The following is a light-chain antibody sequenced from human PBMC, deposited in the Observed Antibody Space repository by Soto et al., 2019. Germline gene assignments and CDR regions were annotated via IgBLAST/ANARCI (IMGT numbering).Light chain of an antibody. CDR3: QQSYSTPRT. Sequence: DIQMTQSPSSLSASVGDIVTITCRASQNINNYLTWYQQRPGKAPKLLIYAASSLQSGVPSRFSGSGSGTDFSIKISSMQPEDFATYYCQQSYSTPRTFGQGTKVDIK. J-gene: IGKJ1*01. CDR2: AAS. CDR1: QNINNY. V-gene: IGKV1-39*01.